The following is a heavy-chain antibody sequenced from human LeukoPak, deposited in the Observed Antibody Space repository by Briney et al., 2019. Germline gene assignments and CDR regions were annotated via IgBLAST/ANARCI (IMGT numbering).Heavy chain of an antibody. CDR1: GFTFDNYR. V-gene: IGHV3-23*01. Sequence: PGGSLRLSCAASGFTFDNYRMSWVRQAPGKGLEWVSTVNADGGNTYYADSVKGRFTISRDNAKNSLYLQMNSLRAEDTAVYYCARSNWFDPWGQGTLVTVSS. CDR3: ARSNWFDP. J-gene: IGHJ5*02. CDR2: VNADGGNT.